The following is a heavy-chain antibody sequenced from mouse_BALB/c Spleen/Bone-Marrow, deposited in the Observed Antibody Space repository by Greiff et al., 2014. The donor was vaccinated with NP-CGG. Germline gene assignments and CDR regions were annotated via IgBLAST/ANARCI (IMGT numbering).Heavy chain of an antibody. J-gene: IGHJ3*01. CDR3: AREKVYYGISWFAY. CDR1: GYSFTTYW. V-gene: IGHV1-61*01. CDR2: IHPSDSET. Sequence: QVQLQQSGTEVVRPGASVKLSCKASGYSFTTYWMNWVKQRPGQGLEWIGMIHPSDSETRLNQKFKDKATLTVDKSSSTAYMQLNSPTSEASAVYYCAREKVYYGISWFAYWGQGTLVTVSA. D-gene: IGHD2-1*01.